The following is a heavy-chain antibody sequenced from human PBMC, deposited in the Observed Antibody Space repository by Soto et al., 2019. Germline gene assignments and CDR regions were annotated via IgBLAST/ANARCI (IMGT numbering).Heavy chain of an antibody. CDR1: GFTFRNYY. Sequence: EVQLVESGGGLVQPGGSLRLSCEASGFTFRNYYMHWVRQGTGKGLEWVSGISAAGDPDYADSVEGRFTISRENAQNSFFLQMTSLRVGDTAVYSCARTDRDFDGVEVWGQGTTVIVSS. CDR2: ISAAGDP. CDR3: ARTDRDFDGVEV. J-gene: IGHJ6*02. V-gene: IGHV3-13*05.